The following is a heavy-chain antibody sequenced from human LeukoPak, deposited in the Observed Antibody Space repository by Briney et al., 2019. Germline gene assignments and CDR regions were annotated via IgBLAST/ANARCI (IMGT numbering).Heavy chain of an antibody. D-gene: IGHD6-13*01. J-gene: IGHJ4*02. CDR2: IIPIFGTA. CDR1: GDTFSSYA. CDR3: ARASEGAAAGH. Sequence: SVKVSCKASGDTFSSYAISWVRQAPGQGLEWLGGIIPIFGTAYYAQKFQGRVTITADKSTSTAYMELSSLRSEDTAVYYCARASEGAAAGHWGQGTLVTVSS. V-gene: IGHV1-69*06.